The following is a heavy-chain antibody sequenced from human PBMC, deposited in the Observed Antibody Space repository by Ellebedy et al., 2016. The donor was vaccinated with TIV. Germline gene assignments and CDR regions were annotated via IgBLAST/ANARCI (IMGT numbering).Heavy chain of an antibody. D-gene: IGHD2-8*01. V-gene: IGHV3-15*07. J-gene: IGHJ6*02. CDR3: AKDLDDGYCSNGVCNYYAMDV. CDR1: GFSFNNAW. CDR2: IKSKTDGETT. Sequence: GESLKISXAASGFSFNNAWMNWVRQAPGKGLEWVGRIKSKTDGETTDYADSVKGRFTISRDNSKNTLYLQMNSLRAEDTAVYYCAKDLDDGYCSNGVCNYYAMDVWGQGTTVTVSS.